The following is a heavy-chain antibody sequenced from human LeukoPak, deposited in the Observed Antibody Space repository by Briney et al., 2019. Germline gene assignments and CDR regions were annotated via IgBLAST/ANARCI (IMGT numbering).Heavy chain of an antibody. CDR3: ARQEGPFDY. Sequence: GGSLRLSCAASGFTFSSYTMNWVRQAPGKGLEWVSVIYSGGSTYYADSVKGRFTISRHNSKNTLYLQMNSLRVEDTAVYYCARQEGPFDYWGQGSLVTVSS. V-gene: IGHV3-53*04. CDR1: GFTFSSYT. CDR2: IYSGGST. J-gene: IGHJ4*02.